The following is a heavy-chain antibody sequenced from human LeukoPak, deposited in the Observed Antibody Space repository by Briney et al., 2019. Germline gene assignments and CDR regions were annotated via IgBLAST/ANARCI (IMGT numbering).Heavy chain of an antibody. J-gene: IGHJ4*02. CDR1: GGSIPTKNFY. Sequence: SETLSLTCTVSGGSIPTKNFYWGWIRQPPGKGLEWIGYIYYSGSTNYNPSLKSRVTISVDTSKNQFSLKLSSVTAADTAVYYCARHTYYYDSSVHFDYWGQGTLVTVSS. V-gene: IGHV4-61*05. D-gene: IGHD3-22*01. CDR2: IYYSGST. CDR3: ARHTYYYDSSVHFDY.